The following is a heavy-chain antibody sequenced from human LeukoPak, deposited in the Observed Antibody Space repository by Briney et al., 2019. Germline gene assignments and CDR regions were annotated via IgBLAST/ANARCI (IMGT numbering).Heavy chain of an antibody. CDR1: GFTFSSYA. J-gene: IGHJ3*02. CDR3: AKFAASNEEWFGEIGDAFDI. Sequence: PGGSLRLSCAASGFTFSSYAMSWVRQAPGKGLEWVSAISGSGGSTYYADSVKGRFTISRDNSKNTLYLQMNSLRAEDTAVYYCAKFAASNEEWFGEIGDAFDIWGQGTMVTVSS. V-gene: IGHV3-23*01. CDR2: ISGSGGST. D-gene: IGHD3-10*01.